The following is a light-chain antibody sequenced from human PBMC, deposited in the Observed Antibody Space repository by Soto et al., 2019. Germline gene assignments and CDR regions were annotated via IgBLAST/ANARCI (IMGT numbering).Light chain of an antibody. CDR2: AAS. Sequence: EIVLTQSPGTLSLSPGERATLSCRASQSVGSNFLDWYQQKPGQAPRLLIYAASSRATGIPDRFSGSGSGTDFILNISRLEPEDFAVYYCQRFTFGQGTRLEIK. V-gene: IGKV3-20*01. CDR1: QSVGSNF. J-gene: IGKJ5*01. CDR3: QRFT.